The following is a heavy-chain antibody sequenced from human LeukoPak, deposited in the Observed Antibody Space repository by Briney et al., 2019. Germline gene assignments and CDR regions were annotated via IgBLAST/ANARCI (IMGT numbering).Heavy chain of an antibody. CDR1: GFSFSNAY. CDR2: IKTKTDGGTT. J-gene: IGHJ5*02. CDR3: TAGGAS. D-gene: IGHD1-14*01. Sequence: GGSLRLSCAASGFSFSNAYMIWVRQAPGKGLEWVGRIKTKTDGGTTDYAAPVRGRFTISRDESKNTLYVQMNSLRIEDTAVYYCTAGGASWGQGTLVTVSS. V-gene: IGHV3-15*01.